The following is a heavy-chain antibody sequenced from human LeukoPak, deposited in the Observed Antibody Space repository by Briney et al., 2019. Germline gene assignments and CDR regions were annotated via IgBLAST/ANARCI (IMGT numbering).Heavy chain of an antibody. D-gene: IGHD3-16*01. V-gene: IGHV3-23*01. CDR3: WGYGPWDAFDI. CDR1: GFTFSSYA. CDR2: ISGSGGST. Sequence: AGGSLRLSCAASGFTFSSYAMSWVRQAPGKGLEWVSAISGSGGSTYYAYSVKGRFTISRDNSKDTLYLQMNSLRAEETAVYYCWGYGPWDAFDIWGQGTMVTVSS. J-gene: IGHJ3*02.